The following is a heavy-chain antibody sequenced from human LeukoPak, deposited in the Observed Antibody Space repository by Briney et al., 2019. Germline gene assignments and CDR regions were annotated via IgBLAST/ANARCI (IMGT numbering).Heavy chain of an antibody. CDR2: INPNSGGT. J-gene: IGHJ4*02. D-gene: IGHD3-22*01. V-gene: IGHV1-2*02. CDR3: ARHLTDYYDSSGYYYNY. Sequence: ASVKVSCKASGGTFTGYYMHWVRQAPGQGLEWMGWINPNSGGTNYAQKSQGRVTMTRDTSISTAYMELSRLRSDDTAVYYCARHLTDYYDSSGYYYNYWGQGTLVTVSS. CDR1: GGTFTGYY.